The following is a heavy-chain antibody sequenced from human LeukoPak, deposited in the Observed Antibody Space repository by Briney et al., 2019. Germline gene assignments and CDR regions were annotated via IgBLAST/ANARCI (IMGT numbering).Heavy chain of an antibody. CDR3: ARARSTKILDY. Sequence: AASVKVSSKASGYTFTGYSMHWVRQAPGQGLEWMGWINPNSGGTNYAQKFQGRVTMTRDTSISTAYMELSRLRSDDTAVYYCARARSTKILDYWGQGTLVTVSS. D-gene: IGHD5/OR15-5a*01. V-gene: IGHV1-2*02. CDR2: INPNSGGT. CDR1: GYTFTGYS. J-gene: IGHJ4*02.